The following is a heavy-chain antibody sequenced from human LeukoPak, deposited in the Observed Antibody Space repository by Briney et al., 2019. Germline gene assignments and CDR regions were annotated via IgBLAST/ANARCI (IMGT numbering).Heavy chain of an antibody. CDR1: GFTFSSYI. CDR3: AKAHPGFDY. Sequence: GGSLRLSCAASGFTFSSYIMNWVRRAPGKGLEWVSSITSRSSYIYYADSVKGRFTISRDNAKNSLYLQMNSLRAEDTALYYCAKAHPGFDYWGQGTLVTVSS. J-gene: IGHJ4*02. V-gene: IGHV3-21*01. CDR2: ITSRSSYI.